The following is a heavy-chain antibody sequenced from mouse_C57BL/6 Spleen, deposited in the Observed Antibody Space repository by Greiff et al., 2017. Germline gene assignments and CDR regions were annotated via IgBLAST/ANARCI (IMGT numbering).Heavy chain of an antibody. D-gene: IGHD1-1*01. CDR1: GYTFTSYW. V-gene: IGHV1-52*01. Sequence: QVQLQQPGAELVRPGASVKLSCKASGYTFTSYWMHWVKQRPVQGLEWIGNIDPSDSETNYNQKFKDKATLTVDKSSSSAYMQLSSLTAEDSAVYYCGRDGAGIDYWGQGTTLTVSS. CDR3: GRDGAGIDY. J-gene: IGHJ2*01. CDR2: IDPSDSET.